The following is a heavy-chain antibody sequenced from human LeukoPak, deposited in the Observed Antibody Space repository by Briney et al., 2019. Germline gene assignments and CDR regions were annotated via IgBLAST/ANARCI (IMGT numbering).Heavy chain of an antibody. CDR2: IRSKANSYAT. CDR1: GFTFSDSP. V-gene: IGHV3-73*01. Sequence: GGSLRLSCAASGFTFSDSPMHWVRQASGKGLEWVGRIRSKANSYATAYAASVKGRFTISRDDSKNTAYLQKNSLKTEDTAVYYCTRLQYDSSGPPSWGQGTLVTVSS. D-gene: IGHD3-22*01. J-gene: IGHJ5*02. CDR3: TRLQYDSSGPPS.